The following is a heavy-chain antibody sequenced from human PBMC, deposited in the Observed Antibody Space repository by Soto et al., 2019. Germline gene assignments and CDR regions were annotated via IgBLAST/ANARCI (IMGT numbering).Heavy chain of an antibody. CDR1: GGSIGAYY. CDR3: ASRDWNDAFHI. V-gene: IGHV4-59*01. J-gene: IGHJ3*02. Sequence: SETLSLTCTVSGGSIGAYYWSWIRQPPGKGLEWIGYTSYGGNTNYNPSLRSRVTISIDASKNQFSLKLSSMTAADTAVYYCASRDWNDAFHIWGQGTMVTVSS. D-gene: IGHD1-1*01. CDR2: TSYGGNT.